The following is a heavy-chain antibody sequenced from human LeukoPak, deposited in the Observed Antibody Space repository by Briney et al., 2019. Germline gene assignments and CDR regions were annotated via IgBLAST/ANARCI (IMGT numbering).Heavy chain of an antibody. CDR3: ARVETSAWSTSYYYYFHMDV. V-gene: IGHV4-59*01. D-gene: IGHD6-19*01. CDR1: GGTISSYY. Sequence: SETLSLTCTVSGGTISSYYWSWIRKPPGKGLEWIGYIYSSGSTNYKPSLKSRVTISIDTAKNQFSLKLNSVTAADTAMYYCARVETSAWSTSYYYYFHMDVWGKGTTVTISS. CDR2: IYSSGST. J-gene: IGHJ6*03.